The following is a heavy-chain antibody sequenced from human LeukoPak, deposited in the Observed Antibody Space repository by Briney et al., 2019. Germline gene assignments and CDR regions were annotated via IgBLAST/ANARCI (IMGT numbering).Heavy chain of an antibody. V-gene: IGHV3-21*01. Sequence: GGSLRLSCAASGFTFSSYSMNWVRQAPGKGLEWVSSINSSSSYIYYADSVKGRFTISRDNAKNSLYLQMNSLRAEDTAVYYCARGSGSGYDYDYWGQGTLVTVSS. J-gene: IGHJ4*02. CDR2: INSSSSYI. D-gene: IGHD5-12*01. CDR3: ARGSGSGYDYDY. CDR1: GFTFSSYS.